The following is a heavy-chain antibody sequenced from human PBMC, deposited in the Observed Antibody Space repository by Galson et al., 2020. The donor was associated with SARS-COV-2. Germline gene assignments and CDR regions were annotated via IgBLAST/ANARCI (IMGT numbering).Heavy chain of an antibody. CDR2: ISYDGSNV. V-gene: IGHV3-30*04. CDR3: ARGPPTPGYCGSTSCYPDY. CDR1: GFIFSSYA. Sequence: GGSLRLSCAASGFIFSSYAKHWVRQAPGKGLEWVAVISYDGSNVYYADSVKGRFTISRDNSKNTLYLQMNSLRAEDTAVYYCARGPPTPGYCGSTSCYPDYWVQGTLVTASS. D-gene: IGHD2-2*03. J-gene: IGHJ4*02.